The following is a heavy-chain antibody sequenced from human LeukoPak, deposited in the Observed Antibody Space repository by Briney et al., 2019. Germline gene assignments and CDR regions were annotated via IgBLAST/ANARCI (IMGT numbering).Heavy chain of an antibody. V-gene: IGHV5-51*01. J-gene: IGHJ5*02. CDR2: IYPGDSDT. CDR1: GYSFTSHW. D-gene: IGHD2-2*01. CDR3: ARFQVVVPAEHWFDP. Sequence: GESLKISCKGSGYSFTSHWIGWVRQMPGKGLEWMGIIYPGDSDTRYSPSFQGQVTISADKSISTAYLQWSSLKASDTAMYYCARFQVVVPAEHWFDPWGQGTLVTVSS.